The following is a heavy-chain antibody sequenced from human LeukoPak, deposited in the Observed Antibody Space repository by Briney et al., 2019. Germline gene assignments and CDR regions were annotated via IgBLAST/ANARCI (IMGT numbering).Heavy chain of an antibody. CDR1: GFTFSGYS. CDR3: SRGLYNSCGDY. Sequence: GGSLRLSCAASGFTFSGYSMKWVRQTPGKGLEWVSYINIGSSSTYYAGSAKGRFTISRDNAKNSLYLQMNSLRDEDTAVYYCSRGLYNSCGDYWGQGTLVTVSS. J-gene: IGHJ4*02. CDR2: INIGSSST. V-gene: IGHV3-48*02. D-gene: IGHD1-14*01.